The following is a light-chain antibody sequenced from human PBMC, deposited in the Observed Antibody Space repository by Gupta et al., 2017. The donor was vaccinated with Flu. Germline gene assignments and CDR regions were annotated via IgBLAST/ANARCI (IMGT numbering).Light chain of an antibody. J-gene: IGLJ1*01. CDR3: AVWDDSLSGHYV. CDR2: DFS. V-gene: IGLV1-44*01. CDR1: NSNIGRDT. Sequence: QSALTQPPSASGTPGQRVTISCSGSNSNIGRDTVDWYQQLPGTAPKLLIYDFSERPSGVPDRFPGSKSGTSASLAISGLQSEDEADYYCAVWDDSLSGHYVFGSGTKVTVL.